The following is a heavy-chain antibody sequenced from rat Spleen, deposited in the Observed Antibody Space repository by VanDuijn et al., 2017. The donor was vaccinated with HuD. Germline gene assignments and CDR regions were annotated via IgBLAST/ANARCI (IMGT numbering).Heavy chain of an antibody. CDR3: ARPNYGYPFAY. Sequence: EVQLVESGGGLVQPGRSLKLSCAASGFTFSDYNMAWVRQAPKKGLEWVATIRYDGSSTYYRDPVKVRFTISRDNAKNTLYLQMDSLRSEDTATYYCARPNYGYPFAYWGQGTLVTVSS. D-gene: IGHD1-7*01. CDR2: IRYDGSST. J-gene: IGHJ3*01. CDR1: GFTFSDYN. V-gene: IGHV5-7*01.